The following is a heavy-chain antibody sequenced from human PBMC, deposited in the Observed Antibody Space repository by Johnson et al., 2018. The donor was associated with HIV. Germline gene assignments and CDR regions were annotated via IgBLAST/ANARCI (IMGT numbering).Heavy chain of an antibody. Sequence: QVQLVESGGGVVQPGGSLKLSCAASGFTFSSYGMHWVRQAPGKGLAWVAVIWYDGSNQYYADSVKGRFTISRDTSKNTLYLQMNSLRAEYTAVYYCARDMADYTIFGVVYGSDEAFDIWGQGTMVTVSS. V-gene: IGHV3-33*08. CDR3: ARDMADYTIFGVVYGSDEAFDI. CDR2: IWYDGSNQ. J-gene: IGHJ3*02. CDR1: GFTFSSYG. D-gene: IGHD3-3*01.